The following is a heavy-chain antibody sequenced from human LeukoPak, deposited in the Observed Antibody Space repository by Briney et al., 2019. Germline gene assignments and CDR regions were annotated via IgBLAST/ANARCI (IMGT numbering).Heavy chain of an antibody. CDR1: GFTFSSYG. CDR2: ISFDGSNK. V-gene: IGHV3-30*18. J-gene: IGHJ4*02. Sequence: PGGSLRLSCAASGFTFSSYGMHWVRQAPGKGLEWVAVISFDGSNKYYADSVKGRFSISRDNSKNTLYLQMNSLRAEDTAVYFCAKEFGRQVVALGLDYWGQGTLVTVSS. CDR3: AKEFGRQVVALGLDY. D-gene: IGHD3-22*01.